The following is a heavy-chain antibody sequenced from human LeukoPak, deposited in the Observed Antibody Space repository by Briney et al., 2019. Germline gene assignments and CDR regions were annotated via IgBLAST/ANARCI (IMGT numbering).Heavy chain of an antibody. V-gene: IGHV1-2*02. CDR1: GYTFTGYY. CDR2: INPNSGGT. J-gene: IGHJ3*02. CDR3: ARDARLVGATPGDAFDI. Sequence: ASVKVSCKASGYTFTGYYMHWVRQAPGQGLEWMGWINPNSGGTNYAQKFQGRVTMTRDTSISTAYMELSRLRSEDTAVYYCARDARLVGATPGDAFDIWGQGTMVTVSS. D-gene: IGHD1-26*01.